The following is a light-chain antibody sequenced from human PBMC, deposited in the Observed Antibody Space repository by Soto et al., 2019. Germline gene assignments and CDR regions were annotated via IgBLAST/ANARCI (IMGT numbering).Light chain of an antibody. CDR3: QTWGTGIVL. CDR1: SGHSSYA. J-gene: IGLJ2*01. V-gene: IGLV4-69*01. Sequence: QPVLTQSHSDSASLGASVKLTCTLRSGHSSYAIAWHQQQPEKGPRYLMKLNSDGSHSKGDGIPDRFSGSSSGAERYLTISSLQSEDEADYYCQTWGTGIVLFGGGTKLTVL. CDR2: LNSDGSH.